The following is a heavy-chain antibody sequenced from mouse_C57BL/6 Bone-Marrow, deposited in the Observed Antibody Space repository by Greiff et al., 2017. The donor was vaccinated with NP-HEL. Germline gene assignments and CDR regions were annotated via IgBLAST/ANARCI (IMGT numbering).Heavy chain of an antibody. CDR1: GFTFSSYA. CDR3: ARAPNCFYYFDY. CDR2: ISDGGSYT. J-gene: IGHJ2*01. V-gene: IGHV5-4*03. Sequence: EVKLQESGGGLVKPGGSLKLSCAASGFTFSSYAMSWVRQTPEKRLEWVATISDGGSYTYYPDNVKGRFTISRDNAKNNLYLQMSHLKSEDTAMYYCARAPNCFYYFDYWGQGTTLTVSS. D-gene: IGHD4-1*01.